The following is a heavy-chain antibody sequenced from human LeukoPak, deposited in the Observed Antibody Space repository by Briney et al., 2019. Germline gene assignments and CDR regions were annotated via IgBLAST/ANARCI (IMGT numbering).Heavy chain of an antibody. V-gene: IGHV3-74*01. CDR1: GFAFSSYW. J-gene: IGHJ4*02. CDR3: ARGLRGFDY. CDR2: INTDGTTT. Sequence: TGGSLRLSCAASGFAFSSYWMHWVRQAPGKGLVWVSHINTDGTTTTYADSVKGRFTISRDNAKNTLYLQMNSLSAEDTAVYYCARGLRGFDYWGQGTLVTVSS.